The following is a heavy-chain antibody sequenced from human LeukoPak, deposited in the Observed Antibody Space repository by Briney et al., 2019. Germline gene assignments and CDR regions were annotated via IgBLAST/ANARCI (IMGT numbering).Heavy chain of an antibody. CDR1: GGSVSSSSYY. CDR3: ARRYCSSTSCYGDYGMDV. J-gene: IGHJ6*02. D-gene: IGHD2-2*01. CDR2: IYYSGST. V-gene: IGHV4-39*01. Sequence: SETLSLTCTVPGGSVSSSSYYWGWIRQPPGKGLEWIGSIYYSGSTYYNPSLKSRVTISVDTSKNQFSLKLSSVTAADTAVYYCARRYCSSTSCYGDYGMDVWGQGTTVTVSS.